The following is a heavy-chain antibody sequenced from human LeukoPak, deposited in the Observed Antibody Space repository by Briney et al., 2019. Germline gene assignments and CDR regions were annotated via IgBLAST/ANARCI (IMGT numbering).Heavy chain of an antibody. Sequence: TSETLSLTCAVSGYSISSGYYWGWIRQPPGKGLEWTGSIYHSGSTYYNPSLKSRVTISVDTSKNQFSLKLSSVTAADTAVYYCARVSSPDYYYYYYMDVWGKGTTVTVSS. V-gene: IGHV4-38-2*01. D-gene: IGHD6-6*01. J-gene: IGHJ6*03. CDR1: GYSISSGYY. CDR2: IYHSGST. CDR3: ARVSSPDYYYYYYMDV.